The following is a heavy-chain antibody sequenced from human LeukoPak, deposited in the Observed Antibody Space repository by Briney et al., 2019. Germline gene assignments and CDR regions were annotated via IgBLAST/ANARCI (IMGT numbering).Heavy chain of an antibody. CDR1: EGTFSSYA. V-gene: IGHV1-69*06. Sequence: GSSVKVSCKACEGTFSSYAISWVRQAPGQGLEWMGRIIPIFGTANYAQKFQGRVTITADKSTSTAYMELSSLRSEDTAVYYCARGGYSYGRGVTYFDYWGQGTLVTVSS. CDR2: IIPIFGTA. J-gene: IGHJ4*02. CDR3: ARGGYSYGRGVTYFDY. D-gene: IGHD5-18*01.